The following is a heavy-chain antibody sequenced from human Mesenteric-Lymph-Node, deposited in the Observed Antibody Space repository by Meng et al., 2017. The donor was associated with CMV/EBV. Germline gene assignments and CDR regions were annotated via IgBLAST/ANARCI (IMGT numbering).Heavy chain of an antibody. CDR2: IKSKTDGGTI. J-gene: IGHJ4*02. D-gene: IGHD3-10*01. V-gene: IGHV3-15*01. Sequence: CAASGFTFRTACMSWVRLTPGKGLEWVARIKSKTDGGTIDYAAPVKGRFTISRDDSENALYLQMNSLKTEDTAVYYCTTEYYGSGKWWGQGTLVTVSS. CDR1: GFTFRTAC. CDR3: TTEYYGSGKW.